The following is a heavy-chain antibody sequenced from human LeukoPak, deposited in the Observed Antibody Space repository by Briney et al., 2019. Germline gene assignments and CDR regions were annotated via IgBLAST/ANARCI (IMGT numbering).Heavy chain of an antibody. J-gene: IGHJ4*02. Sequence: SVKVSCKASGGTFSSYAISWVRQAPGQGLEWMGGIIPIFGTANYAQKFQGRVTITADKSTSTAYMELSSLRSEDTAVYYCASAVDTAHSRTKYYFDYWGQGTLVTVSS. CDR2: IIPIFGTA. D-gene: IGHD5-18*01. V-gene: IGHV1-69*06. CDR3: ASAVDTAHSRTKYYFDY. CDR1: GGTFSSYA.